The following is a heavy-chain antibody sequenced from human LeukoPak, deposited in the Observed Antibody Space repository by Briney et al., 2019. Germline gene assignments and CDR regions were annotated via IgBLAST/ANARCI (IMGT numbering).Heavy chain of an antibody. CDR2: ISAYNGNT. Sequence: ASVEVSCKASGYTFTSYGISWVRQAPGQGLEGMGWISAYNGNTNYAQKLQGRVTMTRDMSTSTVYMELSSLRSEDTAVYYCARTTRQYYFDYWGQGTLVTVSS. J-gene: IGHJ4*02. V-gene: IGHV1-18*01. CDR1: GYTFTSYG. D-gene: IGHD2-15*01. CDR3: ARTTRQYYFDY.